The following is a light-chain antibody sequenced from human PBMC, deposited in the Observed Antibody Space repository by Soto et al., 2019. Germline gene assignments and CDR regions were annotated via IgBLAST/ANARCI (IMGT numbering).Light chain of an antibody. CDR3: QQYIKWPPT. CDR2: DAS. V-gene: IGKV3D-15*01. J-gene: IGKJ2*01. CDR1: QSVSIN. Sequence: EIVITQSPGTLSVSPGERATLSCRASQSVSINLAWYQQKPGQAPRLLIYDASTRATGIPARFSGSGSGTEFTLTISSLQSEDFAVYYCQQYIKWPPTFGQGTKVDIK.